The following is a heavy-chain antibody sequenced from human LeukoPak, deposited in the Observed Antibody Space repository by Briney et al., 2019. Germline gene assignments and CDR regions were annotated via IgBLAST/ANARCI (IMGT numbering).Heavy chain of an antibody. V-gene: IGHV3-30*04. J-gene: IGHJ4*02. CDR1: GFTFSSYA. D-gene: IGHD3-22*01. Sequence: GRSLRLSCAASGFTFSSYAIHWVRQAPGKGLEWVAVISYDGSNKYYADSVKGRFTISRDNSKNTLYLQMNSLRAEDTAVYYCARDGPPGVNGIDYWGQGTLVTVSS. CDR3: ARDGPPGVNGIDY. CDR2: ISYDGSNK.